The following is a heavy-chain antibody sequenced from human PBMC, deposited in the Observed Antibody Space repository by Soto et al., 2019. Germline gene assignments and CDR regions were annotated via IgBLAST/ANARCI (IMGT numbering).Heavy chain of an antibody. V-gene: IGHV4-34*01. Sequence: LSLTCAVYGGSFSGYYWTWIRQPPGTGLEWIGEINHSGSTNYNPSLKSRVTISVDTSKNQFSLKLTSVTAADTAVYYCARDKITAFFDCWAQEPRVAVS. J-gene: IGHJ4*02. D-gene: IGHD3-10*01. CDR2: INHSGST. CDR3: ARDKITAFFDC. CDR1: GGSFSGYY.